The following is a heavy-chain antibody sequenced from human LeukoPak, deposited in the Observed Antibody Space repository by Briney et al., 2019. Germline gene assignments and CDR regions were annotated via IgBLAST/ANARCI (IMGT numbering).Heavy chain of an antibody. D-gene: IGHD6-19*01. V-gene: IGHV4-31*03. Sequence: PSETLSLTCTVSGDSISSGGYYWSWIRQHPGKGLEWIGYMYYSGDTYYNPSLKSRVAISVDTSKNRFSLILSSVTAADTAVYYCARGGQWLAPGPDYWGQGTLVTVSS. CDR3: ARGGQWLAPGPDY. CDR1: GDSISSGGYY. J-gene: IGHJ4*02. CDR2: MYYSGDT.